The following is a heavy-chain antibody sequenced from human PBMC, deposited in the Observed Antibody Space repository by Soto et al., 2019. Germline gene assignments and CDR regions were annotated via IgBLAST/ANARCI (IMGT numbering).Heavy chain of an antibody. CDR1: GFTFSSYA. CDR2: ISGSGGST. D-gene: IGHD3-10*01. V-gene: IGHV3-23*01. CDR3: ARRAGEYYFDY. Sequence: PGGSLRLSCAASGFTFSSYAMSWVRQAPGKGLEWVSAISGSGGSTYYADSVKGRFTISRDNAKNSLYLQMNSLRAEDTAIYYCARRAGEYYFDYWGQGTLVTVSS. J-gene: IGHJ4*02.